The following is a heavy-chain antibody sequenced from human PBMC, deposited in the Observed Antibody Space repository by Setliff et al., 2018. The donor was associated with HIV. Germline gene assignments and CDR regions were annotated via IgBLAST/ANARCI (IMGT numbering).Heavy chain of an antibody. D-gene: IGHD2-8*01. CDR2: IIPIFNIA. J-gene: IGHJ3*01. Sequence: ASVKVSCKASGGTFNTYAMNWVRQAPGQGLEWMGHIIPIFNIANYAQKFQDRITITADESTSTAYMELSSLRSEDTAVYYCASPHGCCPDGSCLLVGAFDFWGQGTMVTVS. CDR1: GGTFNTYA. V-gene: IGHV1-69*13. CDR3: ASPHGCCPDGSCLLVGAFDF.